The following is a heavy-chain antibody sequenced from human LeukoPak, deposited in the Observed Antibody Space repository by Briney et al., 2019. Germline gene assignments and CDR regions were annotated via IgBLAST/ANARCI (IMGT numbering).Heavy chain of an antibody. J-gene: IGHJ2*01. Sequence: SGGSLRLSCAASGFTFSSYDFHWGRQAPGKGLEWVSAIGVAGDTYYAASVKSRFTLSRENASNSLYLQMHSLRAGDTALYYCTREFCGSRAACAGGFYYDVWGRGTLVTVSS. V-gene: IGHV3-13*01. CDR1: GFTFSSYD. CDR2: IGVAGDT. D-gene: IGHD2-15*01. CDR3: TREFCGSRAACAGGFYYDV.